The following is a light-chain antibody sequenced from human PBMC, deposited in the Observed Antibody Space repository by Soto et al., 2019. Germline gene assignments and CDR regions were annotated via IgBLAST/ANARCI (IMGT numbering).Light chain of an antibody. J-gene: IGLJ1*01. CDR3: CSYAGSSTFV. CDR1: SSDVGSYNL. CDR2: EVS. V-gene: IGLV2-23*02. Sequence: QSALTQHASVSGSPGQSITISCTGTSSDVGSYNLVSWYQQHPGKAPKLMIYEVSKRPSGVSNRFSGSKSGNTASLTISGLQAEYEADYYCCSYAGSSTFVFGTGTKLTVL.